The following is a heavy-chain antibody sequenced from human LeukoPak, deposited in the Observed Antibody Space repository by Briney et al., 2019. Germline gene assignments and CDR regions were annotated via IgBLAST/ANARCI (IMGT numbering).Heavy chain of an antibody. V-gene: IGHV3-7*04. J-gene: IGHJ4*02. D-gene: IGHD2/OR15-2a*01. CDR2: IKEDGSEK. Sequence: GGSLRLSCTASGFTFSSHSMSWVRQAPGKGLEWVANIKEDGSEKYYVDSVKGRFTISRDDAKISLYLQMNSLRAEDTAVYSGARGGGCFFCWGQGPRVTVS. CDR3: ARGGGCFFC. CDR1: GFTFSSHS.